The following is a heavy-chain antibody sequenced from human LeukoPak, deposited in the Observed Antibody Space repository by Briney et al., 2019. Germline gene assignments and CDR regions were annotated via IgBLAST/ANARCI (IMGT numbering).Heavy chain of an antibody. CDR1: GGSLSSYY. CDR2: IYTSGST. Sequence: SETLSLTCTVSGGSLSSYYWSWIRQPAGKGLEWIGRIYTSGSTNYNPSLKSRVTMSVDTSKNQFSLKLSSVTAADTAVYYCARVPRSYYYYYYMDVWGKGTTVTVSS. V-gene: IGHV4-4*07. CDR3: ARVPRSYYYYYYMDV. J-gene: IGHJ6*03.